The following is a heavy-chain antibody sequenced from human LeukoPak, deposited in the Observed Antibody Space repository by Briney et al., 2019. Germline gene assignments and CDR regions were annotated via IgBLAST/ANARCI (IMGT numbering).Heavy chain of an antibody. CDR3: ARDPTTMVRGVKLDY. D-gene: IGHD3-10*01. CDR1: GFTFSSYS. V-gene: IGHV3-21*01. Sequence: PGGSLRLSCAPSGFTFSSYSMNWVRQAPGKGLEWVSSISSSSSYIYYADSVKGRFTIYRDNAKNSLYLQMNSLRAEDTAVYYCARDPTTMVRGVKLDYWGQGTPVTVSS. J-gene: IGHJ4*02. CDR2: ISSSSSYI.